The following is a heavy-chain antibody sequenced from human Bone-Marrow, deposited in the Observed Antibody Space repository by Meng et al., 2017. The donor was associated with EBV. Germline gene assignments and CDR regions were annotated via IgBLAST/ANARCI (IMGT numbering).Heavy chain of an antibody. D-gene: IGHD3-9*01. CDR2: INHSGST. CDR1: GGSFRGYY. V-gene: IGHV4-34*01. J-gene: IGHJ4*02. Sequence: QVQLQQWGGGLLKPSETLALPGAVYGGSFRGYYWSWIRQPPGKGLEWIGEINHSGSTNYDPSLKSRVPISVDTPKKQFSLKMSSVTAADTAVYYCARGRTISGHYPGDYWGQGTLVTVSS. CDR3: ARGRTISGHYPGDY.